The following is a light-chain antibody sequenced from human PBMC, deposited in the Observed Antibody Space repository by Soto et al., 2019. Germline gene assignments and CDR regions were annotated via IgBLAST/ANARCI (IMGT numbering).Light chain of an antibody. CDR1: QSVSSSY. Sequence: EIVLTQSPGTLSLSPGERATLSCRASQSVSSSYLAWYQQKPGQAPRLLIYGASSRPTGIPDRFSGSGSGTDGTLTISRLEPEDFAVYYCQQYGSSPTWTFGQGTKVEIK. V-gene: IGKV3-20*01. CDR2: GAS. CDR3: QQYGSSPTWT. J-gene: IGKJ1*01.